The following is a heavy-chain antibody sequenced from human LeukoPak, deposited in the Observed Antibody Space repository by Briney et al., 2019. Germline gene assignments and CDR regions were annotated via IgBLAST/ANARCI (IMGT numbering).Heavy chain of an antibody. CDR1: GGSISGSSYY. CDR3: ARRGTKELLWFAEDNLFDP. V-gene: IGHV4-39*01. J-gene: IGHJ5*02. Sequence: SETLSLTCTVSGGSISGSSYYWGWIRQPPGKGLEWIGSIYYSGSTYYNLSLKSRVTISVDTSKNQFSLKLSSVTAADTAVYYCARRGTKELLWFAEDNLFDPWGQGTLVTVSS. D-gene: IGHD3-10*01. CDR2: IYYSGST.